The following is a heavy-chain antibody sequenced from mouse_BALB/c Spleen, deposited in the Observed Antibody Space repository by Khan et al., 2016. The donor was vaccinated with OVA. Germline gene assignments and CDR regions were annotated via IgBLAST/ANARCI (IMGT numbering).Heavy chain of an antibody. J-gene: IGHJ2*01. CDR2: ISYSGST. D-gene: IGHD1-2*01. V-gene: IGHV3-2*02. CDR1: GYSITSGYG. CDR3: ARTARIKY. Sequence: EVELVESGPGLVKPSQSLSLTCTVTGYSITSGYGWNWIRQFPGNNLEWMGYISYSGSTIYNPSPNSRISTIRDTSTNQFFLQLNSVSTDDTATYYCARTARIKYWGQGTTITVSS.